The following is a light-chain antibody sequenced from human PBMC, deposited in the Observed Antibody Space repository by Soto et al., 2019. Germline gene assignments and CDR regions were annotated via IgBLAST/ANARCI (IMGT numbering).Light chain of an antibody. CDR2: GNN. V-gene: IGLV1-40*01. CDR1: SSNIGAGYD. Sequence: QSVLTQPPSVSGAPGQRATISCTGSSSNIGAGYDVHWYQQLPGTAPKLLIYGNNNRPSGVPDRFSGSKSGTSASLAITGLQAEDEADYYCQSYDSSLSALFGGGTKLTVL. CDR3: QSYDSSLSAL. J-gene: IGLJ2*01.